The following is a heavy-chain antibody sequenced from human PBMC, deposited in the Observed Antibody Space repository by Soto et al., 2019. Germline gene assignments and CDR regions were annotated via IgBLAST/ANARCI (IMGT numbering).Heavy chain of an antibody. J-gene: IGHJ4*02. Sequence: EVQLVESGGGLVQPGGSLRLSCAVSGFTFSSYWMSWVRQAPGKGLEWVANIKQDGSEKYYVDSVKGRFTISRDNSKNSLYLQMNSLRAEDTAVYYCARAYISSTSDYWGQGTLVTVSS. CDR1: GFTFSSYW. CDR2: IKQDGSEK. V-gene: IGHV3-7*03. CDR3: ARAYISSTSDY. D-gene: IGHD6-6*01.